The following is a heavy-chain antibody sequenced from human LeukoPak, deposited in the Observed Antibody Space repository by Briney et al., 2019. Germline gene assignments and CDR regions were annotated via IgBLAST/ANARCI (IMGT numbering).Heavy chain of an antibody. CDR1: GSSFTTYW. CDR3: ARVELNYYDTTAYYLGY. J-gene: IGHJ4*02. D-gene: IGHD3-22*01. CDR2: IYPGDSDT. Sequence: GASLKISCKGSGSSFTTYWIGWVRQMPGKGLEWMGIIYPGDSDTRYNPSFRGQVTISADKSINTAYLQWSSLRASDSAMYYCARVELNYYDTTAYYLGYWGQGTLVTVSS. V-gene: IGHV5-51*01.